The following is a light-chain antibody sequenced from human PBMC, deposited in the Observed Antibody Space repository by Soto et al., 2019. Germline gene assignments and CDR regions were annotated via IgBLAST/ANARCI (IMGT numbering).Light chain of an antibody. CDR3: SSYTTSKTRV. J-gene: IGLJ1*01. CDR1: SSDVDAYNY. CDR2: EVT. Sequence: LTQPASVSGSPGQSITISCTGTSSDVDAYNYVSWYQQYPGKAPRLIIYEVTYRAAGIPSRFSGSKSANTASLTISGLQAEDEADYYCSSYTTSKTRVFGTGTKVTVL. V-gene: IGLV2-14*01.